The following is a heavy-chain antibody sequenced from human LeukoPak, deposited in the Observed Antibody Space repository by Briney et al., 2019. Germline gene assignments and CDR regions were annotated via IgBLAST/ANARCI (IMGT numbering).Heavy chain of an antibody. Sequence: PGGSLRLSCAASGFTFSTYAMSWVRQAPGTGLEWVSAISGSGTTTYYADSVKGRFTISRDTSKNTLYLQMNSLRAEDTAVYYCARSTGNYYNYDAFNIWGQGTMVTISS. D-gene: IGHD3-10*01. CDR3: ARSTGNYYNYDAFNI. J-gene: IGHJ3*02. V-gene: IGHV3-23*01. CDR2: ISGSGTTT. CDR1: GFTFSTYA.